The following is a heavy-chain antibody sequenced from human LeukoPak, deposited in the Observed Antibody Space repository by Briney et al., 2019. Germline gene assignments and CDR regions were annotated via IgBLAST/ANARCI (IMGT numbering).Heavy chain of an antibody. V-gene: IGHV4-59*12. J-gene: IGHJ4*02. CDR1: GGSISSYY. D-gene: IGHD3-16*02. CDR2: IYYSGST. Sequence: PSETLSLTCTVSGGSISSYYWSWIRQPPGKGLEWIGYIYYSGSTNYNPSLKSRVTISVDTSKNQFSLKLSSVTAADTAVYYCARGPLYVWGGYRSSYYFDYWGQGTLVTVSS. CDR3: ARGPLYVWGGYRSSYYFDY.